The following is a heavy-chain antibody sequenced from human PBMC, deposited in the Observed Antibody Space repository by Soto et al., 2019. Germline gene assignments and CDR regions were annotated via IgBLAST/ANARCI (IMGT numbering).Heavy chain of an antibody. CDR1: ADSSSFSNYY. J-gene: IGHJ4*02. CDR2: LSYNGGT. CDR3: ARHRIEVAWGAFDY. V-gene: IGHV4-39*01. D-gene: IGHD3-16*01. Sequence: SETVSLTCTVSADSSSFSNYYWCWIRQPPGKGLQWIGSLSYNGGTFYNPSLKGRVAISVDTSKKQSSLQVTAVTAADTAVYYGARHRIEVAWGAFDYWGQGSPVTVS.